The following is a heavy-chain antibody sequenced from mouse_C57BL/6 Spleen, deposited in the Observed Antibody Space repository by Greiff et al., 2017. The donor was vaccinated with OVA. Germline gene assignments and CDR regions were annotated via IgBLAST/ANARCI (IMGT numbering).Heavy chain of an antibody. CDR2: INPSTGGT. CDR3: VLYDGNGAD. J-gene: IGHJ3*01. V-gene: IGHV1-42*01. D-gene: IGHD1-1*01. CDR1: GYSFTGYY. Sequence: EVQLQQSGPELVKPGASVKISCKASGYSFTGYYMNWVKQSPEKSLEWIGEINPSTGGTTYNQKFKAKATLTVDKSSSTAYMQLSSLTSEESAVYYCVLYDGNGADWGQGTLVTVSA.